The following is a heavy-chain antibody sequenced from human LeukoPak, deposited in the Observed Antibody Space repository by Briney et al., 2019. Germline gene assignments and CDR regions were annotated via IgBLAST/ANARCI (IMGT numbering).Heavy chain of an antibody. CDR3: ARDYYDILTGYRTSYMDV. Sequence: SETLSLTCTVSGGSISSHYWSWIRQPPGKGLEWIGYIYYSGSTNYNPSFKSRVTISVDTSKNQFSLKLSSVTAADTAVYYCARDYYDILTGYRTSYMDVWGKGTTVTVSS. D-gene: IGHD3-9*01. J-gene: IGHJ6*03. CDR1: GGSISSHY. V-gene: IGHV4-59*11. CDR2: IYYSGST.